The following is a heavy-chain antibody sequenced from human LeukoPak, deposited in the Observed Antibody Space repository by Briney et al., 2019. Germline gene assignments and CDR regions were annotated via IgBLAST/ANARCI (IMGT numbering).Heavy chain of an antibody. V-gene: IGHV3-23*01. Sequence: GSLRLSCAASGFTFSSYAMSWVRQAPGKGLEWVSAISGSGGSTYYADSVKGRFTISRDNSKNTLYLQMNSLRAEDTAVYYCAAYYDSSGYYRTPFDYWGQGTLVTVST. CDR3: AAYYDSSGYYRTPFDY. D-gene: IGHD3-22*01. CDR2: ISGSGGST. J-gene: IGHJ4*02. CDR1: GFTFSSYA.